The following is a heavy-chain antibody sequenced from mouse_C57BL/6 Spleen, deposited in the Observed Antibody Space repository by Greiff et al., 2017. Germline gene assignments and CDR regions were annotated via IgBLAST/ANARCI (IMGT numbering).Heavy chain of an antibody. CDR1: GFTFSSYG. V-gene: IGHV5-6*01. CDR3: ARQFITTVVAPYAMDY. Sequence: EVKLMESGGDLVKPGGSLKLSCAASGFTFSSYGMSWVRQTPDKRLEWVATISSGGSYTYYPDSVKGLFTISRENAKNTLYLQMSSLKSEDTAMYYCARQFITTVVAPYAMDYWGQGTSVTVSS. J-gene: IGHJ4*01. CDR2: ISSGGSYT. D-gene: IGHD1-1*01.